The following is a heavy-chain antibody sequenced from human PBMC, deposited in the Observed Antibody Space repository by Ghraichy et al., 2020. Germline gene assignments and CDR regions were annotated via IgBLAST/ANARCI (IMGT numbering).Heavy chain of an antibody. Sequence: SETLSLTCTVSGGSISSYSWSWIRQPPGKGLEWIGHIYYSGSTNYIPSLKSRVTISAATTKNQVSLNLRSVTAADTAVYYCARVVARGVGDAFDIWGQGTTVTVSS. CDR1: GGSISSYS. CDR3: ARVVARGVGDAFDI. V-gene: IGHV4-59*01. CDR2: IYYSGST. D-gene: IGHD2-15*01. J-gene: IGHJ3*02.